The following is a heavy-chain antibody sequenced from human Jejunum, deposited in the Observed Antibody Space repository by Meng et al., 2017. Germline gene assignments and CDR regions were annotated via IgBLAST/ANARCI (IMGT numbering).Heavy chain of an antibody. CDR1: GDSMNSYY. CDR2: LYYSGDT. V-gene: IGHV4-59*01. Sequence: GSLRLSCTVSGDSMNSYYWSWIRQPPGKGLEWIGYLYYSGDTNYNPSLNSRVTISVDTSKNQFSLRLSSVTAADTAMYYCARSRAPDRTGYYYFDFWGQGSLVTVSS. CDR3: ARSRAPDRTGYYYFDF. D-gene: IGHD3-22*01. J-gene: IGHJ4*02.